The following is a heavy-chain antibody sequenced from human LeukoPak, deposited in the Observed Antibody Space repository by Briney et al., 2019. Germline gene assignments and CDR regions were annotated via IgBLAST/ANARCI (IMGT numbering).Heavy chain of an antibody. CDR1: GFTFSSYR. D-gene: IGHD2-2*01. V-gene: IGHV3-21*04. Sequence: GGSLRLSCAASGFTFSSYRMNWVRRAPGKGLEWVSSISSSSSYIYYADSVKGRFTISRDNAKNSLYLQMNSLRAEDTAVYYCTIPDCSTTTCYFTGHGMDVWGQGTTVTVS. CDR3: TIPDCSTTTCYFTGHGMDV. J-gene: IGHJ6*02. CDR2: ISSSSSYI.